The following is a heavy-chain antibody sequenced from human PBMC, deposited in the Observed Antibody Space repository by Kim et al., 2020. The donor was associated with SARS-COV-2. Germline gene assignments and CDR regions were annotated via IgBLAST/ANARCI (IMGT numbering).Heavy chain of an antibody. J-gene: IGHJ4*02. CDR2: IKEDGRVE. V-gene: IGHV3-7*03. CDR1: GFTFRTYW. CDR3: ARDGILSYTSSWDY. D-gene: IGHD6-13*01. Sequence: GGSLRLSCAASGFTFRTYWMSWIRQAPGKGLEWVANIKEDGRVEQYVASVKGRFTISRDNAKNLLYLQLSSLRADDTAVYYCARDGILSYTSSWDYWGQGSLVTVSS.